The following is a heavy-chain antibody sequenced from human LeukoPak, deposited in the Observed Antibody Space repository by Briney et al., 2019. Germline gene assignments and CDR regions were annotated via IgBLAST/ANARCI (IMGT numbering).Heavy chain of an antibody. J-gene: IGHJ4*02. CDR3: ARGASGDRIDY. D-gene: IGHD4-17*01. V-gene: IGHV4-34*01. CDR2: INHSGST. Sequence: PSETLSLTCAVYGGSFSGYYWSWIRQPPGKGLEWIGEINHSGSTNYNPSLKSRVTISVDTSKNQFSLKLSSVTAADTAVYYCARGASGDRIDYWGQGTLVTVSS. CDR1: GGSFSGYY.